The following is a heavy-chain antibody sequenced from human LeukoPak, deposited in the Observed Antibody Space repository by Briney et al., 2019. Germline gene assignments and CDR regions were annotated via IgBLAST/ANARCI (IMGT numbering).Heavy chain of an antibody. CDR2: INPSGGST. J-gene: IGHJ4*02. CDR1: GYTFTSYY. Sequence: ASVKVSCKASGYTFTSYYMHWVRQAPGQGLEWMGIINPSGGSTSYAQKFQGRVTMTRDTSTSTVYMELSSLRSEDTAVHYCASLNSSGWSFDYWGQGTLVTVSS. CDR3: ASLNSSGWSFDY. V-gene: IGHV1-46*01. D-gene: IGHD6-19*01.